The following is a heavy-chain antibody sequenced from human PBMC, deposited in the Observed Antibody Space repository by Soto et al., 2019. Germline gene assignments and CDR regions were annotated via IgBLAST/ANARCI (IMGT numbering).Heavy chain of an antibody. CDR2: VYYLGTT. CDR1: GGFITSDTTF. V-gene: IGHV4-39*01. Sequence: ETLSLTCTVSGGFITSDTTFWGWIRQPPGKGLEWIGSVYYLGTTYYHPSLKSRLSISIDTSTNQFYLDLTSMTAADTAVYYCAKHGRTPDDRNINWFDPWGQGTLVTVSS. D-gene: IGHD3-16*02. CDR3: AKHGRTPDDRNINWFDP. J-gene: IGHJ5*02.